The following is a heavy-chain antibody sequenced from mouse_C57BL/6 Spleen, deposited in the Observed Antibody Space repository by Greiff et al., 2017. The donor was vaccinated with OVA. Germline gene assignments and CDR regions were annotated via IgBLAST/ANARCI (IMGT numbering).Heavy chain of an antibody. CDR1: GFTFSDYY. CDR3: ARSGYLIYYAMDY. CDR2: INYDGSST. D-gene: IGHD3-1*01. V-gene: IGHV5-16*01. J-gene: IGHJ4*01. Sequence: EVQVVESEGGLVQPGSSMKLSCTASGFTFSDYYMAWVRQVPEKGLEWVANINYDGSSTYYLDSLKSRFIISRDNAKNILYLQMSSLKSEDTATYYCARSGYLIYYAMDYWGQGTSVTVSS.